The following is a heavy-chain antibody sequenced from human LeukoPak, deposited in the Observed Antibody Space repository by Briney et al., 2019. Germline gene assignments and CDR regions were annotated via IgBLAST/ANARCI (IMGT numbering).Heavy chain of an antibody. CDR3: VDPDR. CDR2: MNPNSGNS. J-gene: IGHJ1*01. V-gene: IGHV1-8*01. D-gene: IGHD3-22*01. CDR1: GYTFSSFD. Sequence: ASVKVSRKASGYTFSSFDINWVRQAPGQGLEWTGWMNPNSGNSGFAQKFQGRVIMTRNTSIATAYMEVTNLRFDDTAVYYCVDPDRWGQGTLVTVSS.